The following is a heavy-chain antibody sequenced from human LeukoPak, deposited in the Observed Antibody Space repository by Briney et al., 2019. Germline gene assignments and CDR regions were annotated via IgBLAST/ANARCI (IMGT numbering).Heavy chain of an antibody. CDR3: ARGDMVRTTYYYYGMDV. D-gene: IGHD3-10*01. J-gene: IGHJ6*02. V-gene: IGHV4-59*01. CDR2: IYHSGST. CDR1: GGSISSYY. Sequence: SETLSLTCTVSGGSISSYYWSWIRQPPGKGLEWIGYIYHSGSTNYNPSLKSRVTISVDTSKNQFSLKLSSVTAADTAVYYCARGDMVRTTYYYYGMDVWGQGTTVTVSS.